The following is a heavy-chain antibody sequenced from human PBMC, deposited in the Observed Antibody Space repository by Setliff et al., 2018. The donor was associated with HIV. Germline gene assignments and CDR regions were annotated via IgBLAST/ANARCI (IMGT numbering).Heavy chain of an antibody. CDR2: INHSGNT. CDR1: GGSFMGYY. D-gene: IGHD6-6*01. CDR3: ARGPESVAPRMCAFDI. J-gene: IGHJ3*02. V-gene: IGHV4-34*01. Sequence: LSLTCAVYGGSFMGYYWNWIRQPPGKGLEWIGEINHSGNTNSNPSLKSRVTISVDPSKSQFSLRLNSVTAADTATYYCARGPESVAPRMCAFDIWGQGTMVTVSS.